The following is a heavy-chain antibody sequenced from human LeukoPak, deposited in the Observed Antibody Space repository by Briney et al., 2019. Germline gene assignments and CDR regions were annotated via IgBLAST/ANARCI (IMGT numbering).Heavy chain of an antibody. CDR2: ISYAGGNK. Sequence: RAGGSLRLSCAASGFTFSNYGMHWVRQAPGKGLEWVAAISYAGGNKYYADSVKGRFTISRDNSKNTLYLQMNSLRAEDTAVYFCAKDPRQRTTVTTYYFDYWGQGTLVTFSS. J-gene: IGHJ4*02. D-gene: IGHD4-17*01. CDR1: GFTFSNYG. V-gene: IGHV3-30*18. CDR3: AKDPRQRTTVTTYYFDY.